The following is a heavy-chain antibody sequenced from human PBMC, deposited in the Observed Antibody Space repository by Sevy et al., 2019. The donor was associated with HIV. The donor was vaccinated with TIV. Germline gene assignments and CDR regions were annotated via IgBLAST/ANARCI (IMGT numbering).Heavy chain of an antibody. Sequence: GGCLRLSCAASGFIFSSYGMHCVRQAPGKGLEWVAFIRYDGSNKYYADSVKGRFTISRDNSKNTLYLQMNSLRADDTAVYYCTKDRSPLTPAVYDSWGQGTQVTVSS. D-gene: IGHD6-19*01. CDR2: IRYDGSNK. CDR3: TKDRSPLTPAVYDS. J-gene: IGHJ4*02. V-gene: IGHV3-30*02. CDR1: GFIFSSYG.